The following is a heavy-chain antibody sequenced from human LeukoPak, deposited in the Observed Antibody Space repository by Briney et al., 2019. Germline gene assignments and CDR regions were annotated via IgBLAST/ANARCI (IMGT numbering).Heavy chain of an antibody. D-gene: IGHD3-22*01. V-gene: IGHV3-30*18. CDR3: AKGSTDYYDSSGYDY. CDR2: ISYDGSNK. CDR1: GFTFSSYG. Sequence: GGSLRLSCAASGFTFSSYGMHWVRQAPGKGLEWVAVISYDGSNKYYADSVKGRFTISRDNSKNTLYLQMNSLRAEGTAVYYCAKGSTDYYDSSGYDYWGQGTLVTVSS. J-gene: IGHJ4*02.